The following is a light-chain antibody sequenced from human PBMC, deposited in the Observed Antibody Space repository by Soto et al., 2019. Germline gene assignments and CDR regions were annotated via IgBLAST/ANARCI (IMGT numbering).Light chain of an antibody. J-gene: IGKJ1*01. CDR2: GAS. CDR3: QQYNNWPPVT. V-gene: IGKV3-15*01. CDR1: QSVSSN. Sequence: EIVMTQSPATLSVSSGERATLSCRASQSVSSNLAWYQQKPGQAPRLLIYGASTRATGIPARFNGSGSGTEFTLTISSLQSEDFAVYYCQQYNNWPPVTFGQGTKVDIK.